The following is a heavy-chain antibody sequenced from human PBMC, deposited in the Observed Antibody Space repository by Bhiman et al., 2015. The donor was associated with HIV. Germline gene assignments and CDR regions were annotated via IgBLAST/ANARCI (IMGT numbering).Heavy chain of an antibody. J-gene: IGHJ5*02. D-gene: IGHD6-6*01. V-gene: IGHV3-21*06. Sequence: EVHLVESGGGLVQAGESLRLSCAASGFTFSRNSMNWVRQAPGKGLEWVSSISTSSIYIHYADTLKGRFTISRDNARNTLYLEIDDLRHEDTAVYYCARGSSSSLSAERFDPWGQGTLVTVSS. CDR3: ARGSSSSLSAERFDP. CDR2: ISTSSIYI. CDR1: GFTFSRNS.